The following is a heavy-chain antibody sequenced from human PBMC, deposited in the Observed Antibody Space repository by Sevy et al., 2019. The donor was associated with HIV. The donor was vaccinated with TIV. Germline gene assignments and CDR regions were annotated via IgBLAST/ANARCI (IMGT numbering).Heavy chain of an antibody. V-gene: IGHV3-7*01. J-gene: IGHJ4*02. CDR3: AREVGGYNWRPYYFDS. Sequence: GGSLRLSCAASGFTFTDYWMCWVRQTPGKGLEWVATIKQDESEKYYVDSVKGRFAISRDNGRNSVSLQMNGLRAEDTALYYCAREVGGYNWRPYYFDSWGQGTLVTVSS. CDR2: IKQDESEK. D-gene: IGHD5-12*01. CDR1: GFTFTDYW.